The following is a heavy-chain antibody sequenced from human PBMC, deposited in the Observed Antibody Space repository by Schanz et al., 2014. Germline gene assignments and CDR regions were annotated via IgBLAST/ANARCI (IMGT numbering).Heavy chain of an antibody. Sequence: QVHLVQSGAEVKKPGSSVKVSCKASGGTFSSDTFSWVRQAPGQGLEWMGRIVPIAGITNYAQRFQGRVTITADKSSDTAYMELSRLTSDDTAFYYCVILPRDNSALGPWGQGTLVNGSS. CDR2: IVPIAGIT. V-gene: IGHV1-69*02. CDR3: VILPRDNSALGP. D-gene: IGHD6-25*01. CDR1: GGTFSSDT. J-gene: IGHJ5*02.